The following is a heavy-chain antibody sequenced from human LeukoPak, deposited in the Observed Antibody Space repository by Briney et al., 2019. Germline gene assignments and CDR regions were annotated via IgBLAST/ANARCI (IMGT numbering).Heavy chain of an antibody. CDR1: GYTFTSYA. CDR2: INAGNGNT. V-gene: IGHV1-3*01. Sequence: ASVKVFCKASGYTFTSYAMHWVRQAPGQRLEWMGWINAGNGNTKYSQKFQGRVTITRDTSASTAYMELSSLRSEDTAVYYCARSDSGENWFDPWGQGTLVTVSS. D-gene: IGHD3-16*01. CDR3: ARSDSGENWFDP. J-gene: IGHJ5*02.